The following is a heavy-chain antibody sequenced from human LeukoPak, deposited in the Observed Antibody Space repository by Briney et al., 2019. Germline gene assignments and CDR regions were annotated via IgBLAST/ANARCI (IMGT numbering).Heavy chain of an antibody. CDR3: ARGGYCSGGTCYQTKFDP. J-gene: IGHJ5*02. Sequence: ASVKVSFKASGYTFTSYGISWVRQAPGQGLEWMGWISGYNGNTNYAQKLQGRVTMTTDTSTSTAYMELRSLRSDDTAVYYCARGGYCSGGTCYQTKFDPWGQGTPVTVSS. CDR2: ISGYNGNT. CDR1: GYTFTSYG. V-gene: IGHV1-18*01. D-gene: IGHD2-15*01.